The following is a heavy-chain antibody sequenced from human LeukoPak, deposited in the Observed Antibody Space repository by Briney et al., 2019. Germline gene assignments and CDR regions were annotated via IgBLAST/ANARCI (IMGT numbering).Heavy chain of an antibody. V-gene: IGHV4-39*01. Sequence: SETLSLTCTVSGGSFSSSDYYWGWIRQPPGKGLGWIGSIYYSGTTYYNPSLKSRVTISVDTSKKQFSLKLRSVTAADTAVYYCARHEWGITNAFDIWGKGTMVTVSS. CDR2: IYYSGTT. CDR3: ARHEWGITNAFDI. CDR1: GGSFSSSDYY. J-gene: IGHJ3*02. D-gene: IGHD1-14*01.